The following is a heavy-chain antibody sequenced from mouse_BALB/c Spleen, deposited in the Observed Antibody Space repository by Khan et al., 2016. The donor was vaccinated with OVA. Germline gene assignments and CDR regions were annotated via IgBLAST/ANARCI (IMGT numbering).Heavy chain of an antibody. CDR1: GYIFTSYW. D-gene: IGHD3-2*02. J-gene: IGHJ2*01. CDR3: EREEALKYFDY. V-gene: IGHV1-76*01. Sequence: VELVESGAELVRPGASVKLSCKTSGYIFTSYWIHWVKQRSGQGLEWIARIYPGTDNTFYNERLKDKATLTADKSSSTAYMQLSSLKSEDSAIYLCEREEALKYFDYWGQGTTLTVSS. CDR2: IYPGTDNT.